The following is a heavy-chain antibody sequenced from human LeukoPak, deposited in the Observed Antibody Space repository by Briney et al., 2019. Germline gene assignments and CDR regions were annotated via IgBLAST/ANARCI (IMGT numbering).Heavy chain of an antibody. CDR2: IFYSGST. Sequence: SETLSLTCTVSGGSISTSNYYWGWIRQPPGKGLEWIGNIFYSGSTYYNPSLKSRVTISVDTSKNQFSLKLSSVTAADTAVYYCARDGVGYCSGGSCYKLDYWGQGTLVTVSS. D-gene: IGHD2-15*01. J-gene: IGHJ4*02. CDR1: GGSISTSNYY. V-gene: IGHV4-39*07. CDR3: ARDGVGYCSGGSCYKLDY.